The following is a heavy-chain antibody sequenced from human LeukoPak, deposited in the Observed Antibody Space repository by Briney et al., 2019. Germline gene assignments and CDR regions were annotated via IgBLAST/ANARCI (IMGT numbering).Heavy chain of an antibody. V-gene: IGHV3-74*01. D-gene: IGHD3-10*01. J-gene: IGHJ3*01. CDR3: ATDSGHSFFY. Sequence: GGSLRLSCAASGFALNTYWKHWVRQVPAKGRVWVSRNYSDGSAPRYAEVVRRRFTISRDNARSTLYLQMNSLTIEDTAVYYCATDSGHSFFYWGQGKKVTVSA. CDR2: NYSDGSAP. CDR1: GFALNTYW.